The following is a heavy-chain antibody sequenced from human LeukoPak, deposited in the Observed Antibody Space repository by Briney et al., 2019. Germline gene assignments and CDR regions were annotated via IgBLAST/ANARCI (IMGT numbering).Heavy chain of an antibody. CDR3: ARDRWLVEAAPRYYFDY. Sequence: ASVKVSCKASGYTFTSYAMNWVRQAPGQGLEWMGWINTNTGNPTYAQGFTGRFVFSLDTSVSTAYLQISSLKAEDTAVYYCARDRWLVEAAPRYYFDYWGQGTLVTVSS. J-gene: IGHJ4*02. D-gene: IGHD5-24*01. CDR2: INTNTGNP. CDR1: GYTFTSYA. V-gene: IGHV7-4-1*02.